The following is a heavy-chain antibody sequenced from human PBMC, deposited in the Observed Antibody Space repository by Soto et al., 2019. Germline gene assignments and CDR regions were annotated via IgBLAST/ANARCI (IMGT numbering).Heavy chain of an antibody. CDR2: IIPIFGTA. CDR3: ASESLYCSGGSCYSLPGIDY. D-gene: IGHD2-15*01. Sequence: QVQLVQSGAEVKKPGSSVKVSCKASGGTFSSYAISWVRQAPGQGLEWMGGIIPIFGTANYAQKFQGRVTMTADGSMTIAYRELSSLRSEDTAVYYRASESLYCSGGSCYSLPGIDYWGQGTLVTVSS. V-gene: IGHV1-69*12. CDR1: GGTFSSYA. J-gene: IGHJ4*02.